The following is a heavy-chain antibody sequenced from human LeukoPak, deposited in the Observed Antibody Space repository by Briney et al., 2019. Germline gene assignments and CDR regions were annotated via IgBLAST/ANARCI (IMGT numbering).Heavy chain of an antibody. V-gene: IGHV3-23*01. CDR3: ARDGLGSSSFDY. D-gene: IGHD6-6*01. Sequence: GGSLRLSCAASGFTFSSYAMNWVRQAPGKGLEWVSAINGSGSKTYYADSVKGRFTISRDNSKNTLYLQMNSLRAEDTAVYYCARDGLGSSSFDYWGQGTLVTVSS. CDR1: GFTFSSYA. CDR2: INGSGSKT. J-gene: IGHJ4*02.